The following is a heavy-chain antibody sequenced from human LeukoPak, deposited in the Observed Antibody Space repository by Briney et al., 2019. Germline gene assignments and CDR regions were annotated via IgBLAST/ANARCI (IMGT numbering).Heavy chain of an antibody. CDR3: ARDQTLEYSSSYAFDI. Sequence: SVKVSCKASGGTFSSYAISWVRQAPGQGLEWMGGIIPIFGTANYAQKFQGRVTITADESTSTAYMELSSLRSEDTAVYYCARDQTLEYSSSYAFDIWGQGTMVTVSS. CDR2: IIPIFGTA. V-gene: IGHV1-69*13. D-gene: IGHD6-6*01. CDR1: GGTFSSYA. J-gene: IGHJ3*02.